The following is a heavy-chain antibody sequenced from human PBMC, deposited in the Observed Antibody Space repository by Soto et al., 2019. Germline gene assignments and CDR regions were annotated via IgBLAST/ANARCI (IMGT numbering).Heavy chain of an antibody. CDR2: IIPMSGIP. V-gene: IGHV1-69*10. J-gene: IGHJ5*02. Sequence: GASVKVSCKASGGSFNSYAMSWVRQAPGQGLEWMGGIIPMSGIPNYAQKFKGRVTITADQSTNTVYLEVNNLTYDDTAVYYCTRRGRESANWFDPWGQGTQVTVSS. CDR1: GGSFNSYA. D-gene: IGHD3-10*01. CDR3: TRRGRESANWFDP.